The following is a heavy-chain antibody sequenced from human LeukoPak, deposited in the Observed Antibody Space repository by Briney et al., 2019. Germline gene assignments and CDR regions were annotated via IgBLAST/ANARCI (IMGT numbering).Heavy chain of an antibody. J-gene: IGHJ4*02. CDR2: IKQDGSEK. D-gene: IGHD3-22*01. CDR3: ARDLNYYDSSGYYNY. Sequence: GGSLRLSCAASGFSFSSYWMGWVRQAPGKGLEWVANIKQDGSEKYYVDSVKGRFTISRDNARNSLYLQINSLRAEDTAVYYCARDLNYYDSSGYYNYWGQGSLVTVYS. V-gene: IGHV3-7*01. CDR1: GFSFSSYW.